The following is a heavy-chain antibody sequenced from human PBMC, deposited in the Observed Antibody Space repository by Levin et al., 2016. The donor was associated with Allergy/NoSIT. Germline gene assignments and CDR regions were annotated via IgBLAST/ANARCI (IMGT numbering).Heavy chain of an antibody. CDR3: TVCSGGSCYPTPVTSNYYGFGV. CDR1: GFSFGDYS. J-gene: IGHJ6*02. D-gene: IGHD2-15*01. Sequence: GESLKISCSASGFSFGDYSMSWFRQSPGKGLEWLGFIRSKTYGATTEYAASVKGRFTISRDDSKSTAYLQMNSLETEDSAVYFCTVCSGGSCYPTPVTSNYYGFGVWGQGTTVTVSS. CDR2: IRSKTYGATT. V-gene: IGHV3-49*03.